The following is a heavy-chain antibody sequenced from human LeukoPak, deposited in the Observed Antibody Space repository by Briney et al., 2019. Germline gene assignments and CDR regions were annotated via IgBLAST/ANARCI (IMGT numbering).Heavy chain of an antibody. D-gene: IGHD2-2*01. Sequence: QPGGSLRLSCAASGFTFGSYWMSWVRQAPGKGLEWVANIKQDGSEKYYVDSVRGRFTISRDNGKNSLYLQINSLRAEDTAVYYCARDCSSPNCYRGGFDPWGQGTLVTVSS. J-gene: IGHJ5*02. V-gene: IGHV3-7*01. CDR2: IKQDGSEK. CDR3: ARDCSSPNCYRGGFDP. CDR1: GFTFGSYW.